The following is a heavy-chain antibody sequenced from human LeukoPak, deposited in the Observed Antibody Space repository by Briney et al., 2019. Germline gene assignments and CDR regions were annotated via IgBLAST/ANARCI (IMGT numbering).Heavy chain of an antibody. J-gene: IGHJ4*02. CDR1: GFTFSNYA. D-gene: IGHD1-26*01. Sequence: GGSLRLSCAASGFTFSNYAMSWVRQAPGKGLEWVSVISGLGGSPYYADSVKVRFAVSRDNSKSTLSLQMNSLRADDTTIYYCGREVGARISAGCTFVFWGQGSLVSV. CDR3: GREVGARISAGCTFVF. CDR2: ISGLGGSP. V-gene: IGHV3-23*01.